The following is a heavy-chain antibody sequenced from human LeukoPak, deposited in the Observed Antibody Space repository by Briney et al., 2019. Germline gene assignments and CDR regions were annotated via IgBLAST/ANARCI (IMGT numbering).Heavy chain of an antibody. CDR1: GFTFSSYA. J-gene: IGHJ4*02. D-gene: IGHD3-10*02. V-gene: IGHV3-30-3*01. CDR3: ARACSGSYYAYFDY. Sequence: GGSLRLSCAASGFTFSSYAMHWVRQAPGKGLDPVPVISYDGSNKYYADSVKGRFTISRDNSKNTLYLQTNSLRAEDTAVYYCARACSGSYYAYFDYCGPGTLVTASS. CDR2: ISYDGSNK.